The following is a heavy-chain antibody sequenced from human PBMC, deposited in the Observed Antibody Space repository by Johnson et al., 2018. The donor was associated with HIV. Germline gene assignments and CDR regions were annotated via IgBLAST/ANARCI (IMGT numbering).Heavy chain of an antibody. D-gene: IGHD3-3*02. V-gene: IGHV3-9*01. CDR3: ARELSHDAFDI. CDR2: ISWNSGSV. J-gene: IGHJ3*02. CDR1: GFTFHEYA. Sequence: VQLVESGGGLVQPGRSLRLACAASGFTFHEYAMHWVRQTPGKGLEWVSGISWNSGSVGYADSVKGRLTISRDNSKNTLYLQMNSLRAEDTAVYYCARELSHDAFDIWGQGTMVTVSS.